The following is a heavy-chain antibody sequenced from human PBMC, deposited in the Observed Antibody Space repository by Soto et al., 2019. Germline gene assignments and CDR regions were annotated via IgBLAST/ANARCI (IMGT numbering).Heavy chain of an antibody. V-gene: IGHV3-21*01. D-gene: IGHD3-16*02. CDR3: VKDEGIEAMDV. CDR2: ITSSGSYV. J-gene: IGHJ6*02. Sequence: GGSLRLSCVTSGFTFSRNTMNWVRQAPGKGLEWVASITSSGSYVYYADSVKGRFSASRDNAKNSLSLQMDSLTPDDTAIYFCVKDEGIEAMDVWGQGTTVTVSS. CDR1: GFTFSRNT.